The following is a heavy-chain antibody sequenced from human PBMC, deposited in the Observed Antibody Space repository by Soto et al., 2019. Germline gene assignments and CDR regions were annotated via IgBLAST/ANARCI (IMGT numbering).Heavy chain of an antibody. V-gene: IGHV4-4*02. Sequence: SETLSLTCTVYGDSITNNHWWSWVRQPPGKGPELIGEIYHTGIANYNPSLESRVTISVDTSKNQFSLKLSSVTAADTAVYYCARMIQPTNWFDPWGQGTLVTVSS. J-gene: IGHJ5*02. D-gene: IGHD5-18*01. CDR3: ARMIQPTNWFDP. CDR1: GDSITNNHW. CDR2: IYHTGIA.